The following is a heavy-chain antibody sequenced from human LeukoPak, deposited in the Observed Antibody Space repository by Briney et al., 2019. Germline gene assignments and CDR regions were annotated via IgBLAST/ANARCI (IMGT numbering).Heavy chain of an antibody. CDR3: AREKSPDYCSGGSCYFDY. Sequence: SETLSLTCTVSGGSIRSYYWSWIRKPQGKGLEWMGYFYYSGSTNYNPSLKSRVTISVDTSKNQFSLKLSSVTAADTAVYYCAREKSPDYCSGGSCYFDYWGQGTLVTVSS. J-gene: IGHJ4*02. CDR1: GGSIRSYY. D-gene: IGHD2-15*01. V-gene: IGHV4-59*01. CDR2: FYYSGST.